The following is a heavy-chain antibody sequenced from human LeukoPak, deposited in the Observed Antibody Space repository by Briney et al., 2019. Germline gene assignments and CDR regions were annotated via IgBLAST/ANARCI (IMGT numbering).Heavy chain of an antibody. J-gene: IGHJ4*02. V-gene: IGHV3-30-3*01. CDR2: ISYDGSNK. CDR1: GFTFSSYA. D-gene: IGHD6-13*01. CDR3: ARRAAAGKGGLDY. Sequence: GGSLRLSCAASGFTFSSYAMHWVRQAPGKGLEWVAVISYDGSNKYYADSVKGRFTISRDNSKNTLYLQMNSLRAEDTAVYYCARRAAAGKGGLDYWGQGTLVTVSS.